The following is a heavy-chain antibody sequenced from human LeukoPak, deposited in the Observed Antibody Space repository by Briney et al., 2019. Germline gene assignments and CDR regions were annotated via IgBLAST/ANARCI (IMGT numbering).Heavy chain of an antibody. D-gene: IGHD3-22*01. CDR3: AKGRDYYDSSGYIAFDI. CDR2: ISYDGSNK. CDR1: GFTFSSYG. Sequence: PGGSLRLSCAASGFTFSSYGMHWVRQAPGKGLEWVAVISYDGSNKYYADSVKGRFTISRDNSKNTLYLQMNSLRAEDTAVYYCAKGRDYYDSSGYIAFDIWGQGTMVTVSS. J-gene: IGHJ3*02. V-gene: IGHV3-30*18.